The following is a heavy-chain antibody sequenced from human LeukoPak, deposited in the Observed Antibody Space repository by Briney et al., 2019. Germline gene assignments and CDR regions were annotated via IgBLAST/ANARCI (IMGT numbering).Heavy chain of an antibody. Sequence: ASVNVSCKASGYTFTDYYMHWVRQAPGQGLEWMGRINPNSGGTNYAQKFQGRVTMTRDTSISTAYMELSRLRSDDTAVYYCASSPITMIVVVEPFDYWGQGTLVTVSS. CDR3: ASSPITMIVVVEPFDY. CDR2: INPNSGGT. CDR1: GYTFTDYY. J-gene: IGHJ4*02. D-gene: IGHD3-22*01. V-gene: IGHV1-2*06.